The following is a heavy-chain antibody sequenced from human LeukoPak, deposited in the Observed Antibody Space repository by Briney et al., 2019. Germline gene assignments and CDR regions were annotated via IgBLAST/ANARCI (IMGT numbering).Heavy chain of an antibody. CDR2: IYYTGST. V-gene: IGHV4-59*01. CDR3: ARDYAMTHAFDI. D-gene: IGHD2-8*01. J-gene: IGHJ3*02. CDR1: GGSMRDYY. Sequence: QVQLQESGPGLVKPWETLSLTCTVSGGSMRDYYWSWFRQPPGKGLEWIGYIYYTGSTNYNPSLKSRVTISVDTSKNQFSLKLSSVTAADTALYYCARDYAMTHAFDIWGQGTLVTVSS.